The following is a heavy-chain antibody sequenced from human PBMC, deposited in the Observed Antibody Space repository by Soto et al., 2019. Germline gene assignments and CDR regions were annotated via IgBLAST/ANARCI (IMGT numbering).Heavy chain of an antibody. V-gene: IGHV3-74*01. J-gene: IGHJ6*02. D-gene: IGHD6-6*01. CDR1: GFTFSYYW. Sequence: GGSLRLSCAASGFTFSYYWMHWVRQAPGKGLVWVSRVNSGGGDTHYADSVKGRFTISRDNAKNTLYLQMNSLRAEDTAVYYCASIVKYRHGLYFYGLDVCGQGTAVPVSS. CDR2: VNSGGGDT. CDR3: ASIVKYRHGLYFYGLDV.